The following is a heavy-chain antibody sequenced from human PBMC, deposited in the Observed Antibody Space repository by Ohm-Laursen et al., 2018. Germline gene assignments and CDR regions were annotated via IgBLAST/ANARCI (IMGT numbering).Heavy chain of an antibody. CDR1: GYAFTSYD. Sequence: GASVKVSCKASGYAFTSYDINWVRQAPGQGLEWMGWISAYNGNTNYAQKLQGRVTMTTDTSTSTAYMELRSLRSDDTAVYYCAINTYYDFWSGYPPNYWGQGTLVTVSS. D-gene: IGHD3-3*01. J-gene: IGHJ4*02. V-gene: IGHV1-18*01. CDR3: AINTYYDFWSGYPPNY. CDR2: ISAYNGNT.